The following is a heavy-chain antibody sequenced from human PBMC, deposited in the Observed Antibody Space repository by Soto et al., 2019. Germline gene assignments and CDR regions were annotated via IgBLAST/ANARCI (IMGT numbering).Heavy chain of an antibody. CDR1: GFTFSSYS. CDR2: ISSSSSYI. D-gene: IGHD4-17*01. V-gene: IGHV3-21*01. Sequence: EVQLVESGGGLVKPGGSLRLSCAASGFTFSSYSMNWVRQAPGKGLEWVSSISSSSSYIYYADSVKGRFTISRDNAKNSLYLQMNSLRAEDTAVYYCARVPGHDYGEYLGRGGQGTLVTVSS. CDR3: ARVPGHDYGEYLGR. J-gene: IGHJ4*02.